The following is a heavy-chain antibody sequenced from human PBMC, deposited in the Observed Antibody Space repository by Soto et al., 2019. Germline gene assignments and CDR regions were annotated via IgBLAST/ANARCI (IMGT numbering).Heavy chain of an antibody. Sequence: GGSLRLSCAASRFTFSNYAMSWVRQAPGKGLEWVSVINGSGASTYYADSVRGRFTISRDNSKNTLYLQMSSLRAEDTAVYYCAKHSSPSGNYYYYIMDVWGQGTTVTVSS. J-gene: IGHJ6*02. V-gene: IGHV3-23*01. CDR3: AKHSSPSGNYYYYIMDV. CDR2: INGSGAST. CDR1: RFTFSNYA. D-gene: IGHD6-6*01.